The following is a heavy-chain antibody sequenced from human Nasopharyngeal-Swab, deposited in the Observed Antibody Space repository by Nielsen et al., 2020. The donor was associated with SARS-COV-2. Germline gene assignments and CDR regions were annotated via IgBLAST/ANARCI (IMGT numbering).Heavy chain of an antibody. V-gene: IGHV3-21*01. CDR2: ISGSSSYI. Sequence: GGSLRLSCAASGFTFSSYWMNWVRQAPGKGLEWVSSISGSSSYIWYADSVKGRFTVSRDNAKNSLFLQMDNLGADDTSFYYCARTAPFCGGDCYSEYFQYWGQGTLVTVSS. CDR3: ARTAPFCGGDCYSEYFQY. J-gene: IGHJ1*01. D-gene: IGHD2-21*02. CDR1: GFTFSSYW.